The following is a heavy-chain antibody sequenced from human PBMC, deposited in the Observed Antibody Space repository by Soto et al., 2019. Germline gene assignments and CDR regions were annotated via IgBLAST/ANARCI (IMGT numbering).Heavy chain of an antibody. CDR1: GFSLSTSGVG. V-gene: IGHV2-5*02. CDR2: IYWDDDK. J-gene: IGHJ5*02. Sequence: QITLKESGPTLVKPTQTLTLTCTFSGFSLSTSGVGVGWIRQPPGKALEWLALIYWDDDKRYSPSLKSRLTITKDTSKNQVVLTMTNMDPVDTATYYCAHSYGGNSPPYNWFDPWGQGTLVTVSS. CDR3: AHSYGGNSPPYNWFDP. D-gene: IGHD4-17*01.